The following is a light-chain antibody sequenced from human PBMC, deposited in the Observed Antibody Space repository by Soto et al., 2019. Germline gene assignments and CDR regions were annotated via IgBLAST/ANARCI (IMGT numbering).Light chain of an antibody. Sequence: DIEMTQSPCTLSASVLERVSITCRASQSISSSLAWYQQKPGKAPKLLIYKASSLDSGVPSRFSGSGSGTEFTLTISSLQPDDFATYYCQQYKSYSQTFGQGTKVDI. V-gene: IGKV1-5*03. CDR2: KAS. CDR3: QQYKSYSQT. CDR1: QSISSS. J-gene: IGKJ1*01.